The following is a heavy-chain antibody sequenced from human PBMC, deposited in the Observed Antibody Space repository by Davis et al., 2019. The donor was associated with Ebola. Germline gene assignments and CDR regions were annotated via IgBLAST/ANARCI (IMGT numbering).Heavy chain of an antibody. V-gene: IGHV5-51*01. CDR3: ASLRRTITGMDDGFDI. J-gene: IGHJ3*02. CDR2: IYTGDSDT. CDR1: GNRFSSHW. D-gene: IGHD1-20*01. Sequence: GESLKISCKDSGNRFSSHWIGWVRQLPGKGLEWMGIIYTGDSDTRYNPSFRGQVTISADKSIKTAYLQWSSLKASDTAMYFCASLRRTITGMDDGFDIWGQGTMVIVSS.